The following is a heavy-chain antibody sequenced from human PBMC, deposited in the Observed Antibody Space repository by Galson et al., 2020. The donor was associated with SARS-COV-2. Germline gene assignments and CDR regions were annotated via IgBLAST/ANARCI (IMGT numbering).Heavy chain of an antibody. J-gene: IGHJ5*02. CDR2: ISYDGSNK. CDR1: GFTFSSYG. Sequence: GGSLRLSCAASGFTFSSYGMHWVRQAPGKGLEWVAVISYDGSNKYYADSVKGRFTISRDNSKNTLYLQMNSLRAEDTAVYYCAKDVIAVAGTDEYNWFDPWGQGTMVTVSS. D-gene: IGHD6-19*01. V-gene: IGHV3-30*18. CDR3: AKDVIAVAGTDEYNWFDP.